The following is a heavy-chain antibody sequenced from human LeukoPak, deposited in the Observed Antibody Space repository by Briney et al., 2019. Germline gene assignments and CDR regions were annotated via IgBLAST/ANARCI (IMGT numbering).Heavy chain of an antibody. Sequence: PSETLSLTCTVSGGSISNYYWSWIRQPPGKGLEWIGYIFYSGSTNYSPSLKNRVTISVDTSKNQFSLKLSSVTAADTALYYCARSGSYSRSIDYWGQGTLVTVSS. J-gene: IGHJ4*02. V-gene: IGHV4-59*01. CDR1: GGSISNYY. CDR2: IFYSGST. D-gene: IGHD1-26*01. CDR3: ARSGSYSRSIDY.